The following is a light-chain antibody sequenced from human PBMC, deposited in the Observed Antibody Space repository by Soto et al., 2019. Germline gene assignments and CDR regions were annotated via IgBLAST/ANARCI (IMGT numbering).Light chain of an antibody. CDR1: QSVSSN. Sequence: EIVMTQSPATLSVSPGERATLSCRASQSVSSNLAWYQQKPGQAPRLLIYGASTRAAGIPARFSGSGSGTECTLSIYSMQSEEIAVYDCQQYKNWQFTFGPATKVDIK. V-gene: IGKV3-15*01. CDR2: GAS. J-gene: IGKJ3*01. CDR3: QQYKNWQFT.